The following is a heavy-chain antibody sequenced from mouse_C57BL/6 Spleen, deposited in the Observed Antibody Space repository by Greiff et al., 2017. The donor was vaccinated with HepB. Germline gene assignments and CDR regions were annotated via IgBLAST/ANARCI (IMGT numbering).Heavy chain of an antibody. CDR2: IDPSDSYT. V-gene: IGHV1-50*01. J-gene: IGHJ2*01. CDR1: GYTFTSYW. Sequence: QVQLQQSGAELVKPGASVKLSCKASGYTFTSYWMQWVKQRPGQGLEWIGEIDPSDSYTNYNQKFKGKATLTVDTSSSTAYMQLSSLTSEDSAVYYCARPGRVRDFDYWGQGTTLTVSS. D-gene: IGHD1-1*01. CDR3: ARPGRVRDFDY.